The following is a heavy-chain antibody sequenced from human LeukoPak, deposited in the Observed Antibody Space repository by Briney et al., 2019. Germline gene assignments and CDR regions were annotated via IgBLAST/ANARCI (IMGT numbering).Heavy chain of an antibody. Sequence: GGSLRLSCAASGFTFSSYAMQWVRQAPGKGLEWVSYSSQSGTTTYFADSVKGRFIISRDNAKNSLYMQMNSLRAEDTAVYYCAGVERLRLGELSAPWAMDVWGQGTTVTVSS. D-gene: IGHD3-16*02. J-gene: IGHJ6*02. CDR1: GFTFSSYA. V-gene: IGHV3-48*03. CDR3: AGVERLRLGELSAPWAMDV. CDR2: SSQSGTTT.